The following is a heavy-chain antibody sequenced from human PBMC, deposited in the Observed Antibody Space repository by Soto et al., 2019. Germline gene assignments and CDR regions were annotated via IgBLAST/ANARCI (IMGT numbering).Heavy chain of an antibody. Sequence: SETLSLTCSVSGGSISGYSWTWIRQPPGKGLEWIGYIYKTGSTNYNPSLKSRVTMSVDTSKSQLSLKVTSVTAADTAVYYCARGKPNCSGTSCYFDYWGQGALVTVSS. CDR2: IYKTGST. CDR1: GGSISGYS. D-gene: IGHD2-2*01. V-gene: IGHV4-59*01. CDR3: ARGKPNCSGTSCYFDY. J-gene: IGHJ4*02.